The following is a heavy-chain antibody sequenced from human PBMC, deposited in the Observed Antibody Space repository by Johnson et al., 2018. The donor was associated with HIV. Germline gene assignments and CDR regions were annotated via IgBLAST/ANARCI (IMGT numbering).Heavy chain of an antibody. V-gene: IGHV3-30*02. J-gene: IGHJ3*02. CDR2: IRYDGSNK. CDR3: AKDINWGGTAFDI. Sequence: QVQLVESGGGVVQPGGSLRLSCVASGFTVSSYGIHWVRQAPGKGLEWVAVIRYDGSNKYYGDSVKGRFTISRDNSKDTLYLQMNSLRGEDTAVYYCAKDINWGGTAFDIWGQGTMVTVSS. D-gene: IGHD7-27*01. CDR1: GFTVSSYG.